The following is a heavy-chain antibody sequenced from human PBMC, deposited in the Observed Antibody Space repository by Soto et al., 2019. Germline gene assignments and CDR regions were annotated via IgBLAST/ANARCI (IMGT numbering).Heavy chain of an antibody. V-gene: IGHV6-1*01. J-gene: IGHJ4*02. CDR2: TYYRSRWYN. CDR3: AREFPYYVSSDSYLDY. D-gene: IGHD3-16*01. Sequence: SQTLSLTCPISGDSVSGNSAAWNWIRQSPSRGLEWLGRTYYRSRWYNDYAVSVKSRITVTPDTSKNQFSLHLNSVTPEDTAVYYXAREFPYYVSSDSYLDYWGQGALVTVSS. CDR1: GDSVSGNSAA.